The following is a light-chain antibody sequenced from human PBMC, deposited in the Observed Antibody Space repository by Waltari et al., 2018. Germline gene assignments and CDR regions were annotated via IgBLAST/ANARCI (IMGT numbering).Light chain of an antibody. J-gene: IGLJ3*02. CDR3: SSYTSLSTYIV. CDR2: EVS. V-gene: IGLV2-14*01. CDR1: SSDIGGYNY. Sequence: QSALTQPASVSGSPGQSITISCTGTSSDIGGYNYVSWYQQHPDKAPKLLIYEVSDRASGVSNRCSGSKSGNTASLTISGLQAEDEADYYCSSYTSLSTYIVFGGGTKLTVL.